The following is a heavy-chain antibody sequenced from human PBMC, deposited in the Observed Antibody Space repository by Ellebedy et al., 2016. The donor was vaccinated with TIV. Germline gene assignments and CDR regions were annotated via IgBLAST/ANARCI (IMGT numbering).Heavy chain of an antibody. J-gene: IGHJ4*02. Sequence: GGSLRLSCAASGFTFSSYSMNWVRQAPGKGLEWVAVIWYDGSNKYYADSVKGRFTISRDNSRNALYLQMDSLRVEETAVYYCARIFNSYYFDYWGQGTLVSVSS. CDR2: IWYDGSNK. V-gene: IGHV3-33*08. CDR3: ARIFNSYYFDY. D-gene: IGHD3-3*01. CDR1: GFTFSSYS.